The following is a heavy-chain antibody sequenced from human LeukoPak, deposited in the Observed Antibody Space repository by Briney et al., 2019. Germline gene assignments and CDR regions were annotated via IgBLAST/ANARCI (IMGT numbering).Heavy chain of an antibody. CDR1: GFTLSSYW. Sequence: GGSLRLSCAASGFTLSSYWMSWVRQAPGKGLEWVANIKPDGSEKHYVDSVKGRLTIARDNAKNSLYLQMNSLRAEDTAVYHCARGDYYGSGSYYHDAFDIWGQGTMVTVSS. CDR2: IKPDGSEK. V-gene: IGHV3-7*03. D-gene: IGHD3-10*01. CDR3: ARGDYYGSGSYYHDAFDI. J-gene: IGHJ3*02.